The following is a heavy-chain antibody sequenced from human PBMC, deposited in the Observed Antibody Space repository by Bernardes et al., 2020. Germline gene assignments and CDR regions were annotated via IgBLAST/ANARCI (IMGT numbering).Heavy chain of an antibody. V-gene: IGHV1-58*01. CDR2: IVVGSGNT. Sequence: SVKVSCKASGFTFTSSAVQWVRQARGQRLEWIGWIVVGSGNTNYAQKFQERVTITRDMSTSTAYMELSSLRSEDTAVYYCAADLRQQLAMDVWGKGTTVTVSS. CDR3: AADLRQQLAMDV. J-gene: IGHJ6*04. D-gene: IGHD6-13*01. CDR1: GFTFTSSA.